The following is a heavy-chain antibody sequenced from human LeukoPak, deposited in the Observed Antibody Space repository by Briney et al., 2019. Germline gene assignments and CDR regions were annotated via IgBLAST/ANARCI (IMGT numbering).Heavy chain of an antibody. V-gene: IGHV3-48*03. D-gene: IGHD4-17*01. Sequence: GGSLRLSCAASGFTFSDYEMNWVPQSPGKGLEWVSYISSSGSPIYYADSVKGRFTISRDNAKNSLYLQMNSLRAEDTAVYYCARLPVTDKVDYWGQGTLVTVSS. CDR3: ARLPVTDKVDY. CDR1: GFTFSDYE. CDR2: ISSSGSPI. J-gene: IGHJ4*02.